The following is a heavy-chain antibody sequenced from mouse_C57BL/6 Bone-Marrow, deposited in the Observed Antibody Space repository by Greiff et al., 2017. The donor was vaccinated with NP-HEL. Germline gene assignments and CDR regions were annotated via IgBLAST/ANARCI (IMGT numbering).Heavy chain of an antibody. D-gene: IGHD2-3*01. Sequence: QVQLKESGAELARPGASVKLSCKASGYTFTSYGISWVKQRTGQGLEWIGEIYPRSGNTYYNEKFKGKATLTADKSSSTAYMELRSLTSEDSAVYFCARSGVTTPYFEVWGTGTTVTVSS. V-gene: IGHV1-81*01. CDR1: GYTFTSYG. CDR3: ARSGVTTPYFEV. CDR2: IYPRSGNT. J-gene: IGHJ1*03.